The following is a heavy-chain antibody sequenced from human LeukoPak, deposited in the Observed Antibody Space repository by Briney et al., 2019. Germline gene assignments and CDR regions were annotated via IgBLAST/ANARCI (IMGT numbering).Heavy chain of an antibody. CDR1: GGSISSYY. V-gene: IGHV4-59*08. Sequence: KASETLSLTCTVSGGSISSYYWSWIRQPPGKGLEWIGYIYYSGSTSYNPSLKSRVTISVDTSKNQFSLKLSSVTAADTAVYYCARRLDLASAGVYYYYGMDVWGQGTTVTVSS. D-gene: IGHD6-13*01. CDR3: ARRLDLASAGVYYYYGMDV. J-gene: IGHJ6*02. CDR2: IYYSGST.